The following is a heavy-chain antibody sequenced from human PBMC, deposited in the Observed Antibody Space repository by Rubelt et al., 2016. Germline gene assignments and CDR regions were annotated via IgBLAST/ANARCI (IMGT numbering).Heavy chain of an antibody. CDR3: ARVYTSTSGRGLDY. CDR1: GFTFSNYR. CDR2: ISSISSYI. D-gene: IGHD6-6*01. J-gene: IGHJ4*02. Sequence: EEQLLEPGGGLVQPGGSLRLSCAASGFTFSNYRMTWVRQAPGKGLEWVSSISSISSYIYYADSVKGRFTISRDNAKNSLYLQMNSLRADDTAIYYCARVYTSTSGRGLDYWGQGTLVTVSS. V-gene: IGHV3-21*04.